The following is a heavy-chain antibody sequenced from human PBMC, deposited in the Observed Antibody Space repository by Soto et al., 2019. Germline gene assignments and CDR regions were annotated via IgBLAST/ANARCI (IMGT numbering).Heavy chain of an antibody. CDR3: AKDIGSSSWYLSATLDY. Sequence: QVQLVESGGGVVQPGRSLRLSCAASGFTFSSYGMHWVRQAPGKGLEWVAVISYDGSNKYYADSVKGRFTISRDNSKNTLYLQMNTLRAEDTAVYYCAKDIGSSSWYLSATLDYWGQGTLGTVSS. D-gene: IGHD6-13*01. V-gene: IGHV3-30*18. J-gene: IGHJ4*02. CDR2: ISYDGSNK. CDR1: GFTFSSYG.